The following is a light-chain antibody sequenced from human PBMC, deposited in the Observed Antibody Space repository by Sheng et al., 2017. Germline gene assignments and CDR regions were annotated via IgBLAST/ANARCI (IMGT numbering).Light chain of an antibody. CDR2: GAS. Sequence: EIVMTQSPATLSVSPGERATLSCRASQSVSSNLAWYQQKRGQAPRLLIYGASTRATGIPARFSGSGSGTDFTLTISRLEPEDFAVYYCEQYGSSPRTLGQGTKVEVK. J-gene: IGKJ1*01. V-gene: IGKV3-15*01. CDR1: QSVSSN. CDR3: EQYGSSPRT.